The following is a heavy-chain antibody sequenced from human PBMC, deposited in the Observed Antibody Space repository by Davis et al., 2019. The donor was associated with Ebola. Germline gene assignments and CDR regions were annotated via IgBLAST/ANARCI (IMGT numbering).Heavy chain of an antibody. CDR3: ATLSYGMDV. Sequence: PGGSLRLSCAASGFTFSSYAMSWVRQAPGKGLEWVSAISGSGGSTYYADSVKGRFTISRDNAKDTVYLQMNSLRAEDTAEYYCATLSYGMDVWGQGTTVTVSS. CDR1: GFTFSSYA. J-gene: IGHJ6*02. V-gene: IGHV3-23*01. CDR2: ISGSGGST.